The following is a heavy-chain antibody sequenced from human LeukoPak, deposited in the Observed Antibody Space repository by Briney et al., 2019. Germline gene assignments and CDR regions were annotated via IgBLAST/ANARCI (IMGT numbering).Heavy chain of an antibody. Sequence: GRSLRLSCTASGFTFGDYAMSWVRQAPGKGLEWVGFIRSKAYGGTTEYAASVKGRFTISRDDSKSIAYLQMNSLKTEDTAVFYCNKGRGGAGFDYWGQGTLVTVSS. V-gene: IGHV3-49*04. J-gene: IGHJ4*02. CDR1: GFTFGDYA. CDR2: IRSKAYGGTT. CDR3: NKGRGGAGFDY. D-gene: IGHD3-10*01.